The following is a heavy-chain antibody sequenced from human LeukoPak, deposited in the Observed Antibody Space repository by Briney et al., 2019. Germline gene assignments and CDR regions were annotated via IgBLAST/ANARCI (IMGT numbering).Heavy chain of an antibody. CDR2: ISGSGGST. CDR3: AKAFDYDFWSGSSTGGDY. D-gene: IGHD3-3*01. Sequence: GGSLRLSCAASGFTFSSYAMSWVRQAPGKGREWVSAISGSGGSTYYADSVKGRFTISRDNSKNTLYLQMNSLRAEDTAVYYCAKAFDYDFWSGSSTGGDYWGQGTLVTVSS. V-gene: IGHV3-23*01. J-gene: IGHJ4*02. CDR1: GFTFSSYA.